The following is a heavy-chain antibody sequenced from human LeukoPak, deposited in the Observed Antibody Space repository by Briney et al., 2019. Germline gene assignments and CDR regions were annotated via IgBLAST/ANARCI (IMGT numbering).Heavy chain of an antibody. V-gene: IGHV1-18*01. J-gene: IGHJ4*02. CDR1: GYTFISYG. Sequence: GASVKVSCKASGYTFISYGISWVRQAPGQGLEWMGWISVYNTNTNYAQKLQGRVTMTTDTSTSTAYMELSSLRSEDTAVYYCARGHIPQQWLVQGYYFDYWGQGTLVTVSS. CDR2: ISVYNTNT. D-gene: IGHD6-19*01. CDR3: ARGHIPQQWLVQGYYFDY.